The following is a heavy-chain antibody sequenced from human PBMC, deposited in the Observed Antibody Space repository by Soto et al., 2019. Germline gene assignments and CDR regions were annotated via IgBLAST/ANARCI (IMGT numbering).Heavy chain of an antibody. CDR3: ARAYSSSTDNWFDP. Sequence: QVQLVESGGGVVQPGRSLRLSCAASGFTFSSYAMHWVRQAPGKGLEWVAVISYDGSNKYYADSVKGRFTISRDNSKNTLYLQMNSLRAEDTAVYYCARAYSSSTDNWFDPWGQGTLVTVSS. J-gene: IGHJ5*02. CDR1: GFTFSSYA. CDR2: ISYDGSNK. V-gene: IGHV3-30-3*01. D-gene: IGHD6-6*01.